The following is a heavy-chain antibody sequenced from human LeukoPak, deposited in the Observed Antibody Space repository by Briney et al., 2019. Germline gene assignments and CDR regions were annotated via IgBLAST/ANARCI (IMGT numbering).Heavy chain of an antibody. D-gene: IGHD4-23*01. Sequence: GGSLRLSCAASGFTFSSYGMHWVRQAPGKGLEWVAVIWYDGSNKYYADSVKGRFTISRDNSKNTLYLQMNSLRAEDTAVYYCARGWLAETTVVTPYNYWGQGTLVTVSS. J-gene: IGHJ4*02. CDR3: ARGWLAETTVVTPYNY. V-gene: IGHV3-33*01. CDR1: GFTFSSYG. CDR2: IWYDGSNK.